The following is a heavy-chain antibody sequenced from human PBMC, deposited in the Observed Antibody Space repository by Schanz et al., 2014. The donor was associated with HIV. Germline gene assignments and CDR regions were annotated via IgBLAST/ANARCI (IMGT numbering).Heavy chain of an antibody. V-gene: IGHV3-30*18. D-gene: IGHD3-22*01. CDR2: ISYDGRNK. Sequence: VQLLESGGGLEQPGGSLRLSCAASGFNFNNYAMTWVRQAPGKGLEWVAVISYDGRNKYYEDSVKGRFTISRDNSKNTLYLQLKSLRADDTAVYYCAKDRNYYDSKYFGKGNYYYYYGMDVWGQGTTVTVSS. CDR3: AKDRNYYDSKYFGKGNYYYYYGMDV. J-gene: IGHJ6*02. CDR1: GFNFNNYA.